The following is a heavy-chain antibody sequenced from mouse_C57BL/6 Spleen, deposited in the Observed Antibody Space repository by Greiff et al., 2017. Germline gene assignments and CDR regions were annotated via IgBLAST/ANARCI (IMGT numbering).Heavy chain of an antibody. CDR2: ISDGGSYT. V-gene: IGHV5-4*03. Sequence: EVMLVESGGGLVKPGGSLKLSCAASGFTFSSYAMSWVRQTPEKRLEWVATISDGGSYTYYPDNVKGRFTISRDNAKNNLYLQMSHLKSEDTAMYYCARRDYDSPHYYAMDYWGQGTSVTVSS. CDR1: GFTFSSYA. CDR3: ARRDYDSPHYYAMDY. J-gene: IGHJ4*01. D-gene: IGHD2-4*01.